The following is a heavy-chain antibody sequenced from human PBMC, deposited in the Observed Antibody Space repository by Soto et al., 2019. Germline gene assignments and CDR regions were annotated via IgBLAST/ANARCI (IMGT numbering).Heavy chain of an antibody. Sequence: QITLKESGPTLVKPTQTLTLTCSFSGFSLTSTGVGVNWIRQPPGKALEWLALIYWDDDNHFSPSLKSRLSVTKDTSKNQVVLTMNNMDPVDTATYYCAHGSGWLSDYWGQGILVTVSS. D-gene: IGHD6-19*01. CDR1: GFSLTSTGVG. J-gene: IGHJ4*02. CDR3: AHGSGWLSDY. CDR2: IYWDDDN. V-gene: IGHV2-5*02.